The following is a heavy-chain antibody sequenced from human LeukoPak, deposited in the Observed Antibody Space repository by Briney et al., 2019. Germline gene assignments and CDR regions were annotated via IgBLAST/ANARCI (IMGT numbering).Heavy chain of an antibody. CDR1: GGSISSGGYY. Sequence: PSETLSLTCTVSGGSISSGGYYWSWIRQPPGKGLEWIGYIYHSGSTYYNPSLKSRVTISVDRSKNQFSLKLSSVTAADTAVYYCARAILGYCSSTSCSNWFDPWGQETLVTVSS. D-gene: IGHD2-2*01. CDR3: ARAILGYCSSTSCSNWFDP. J-gene: IGHJ5*02. V-gene: IGHV4-30-2*01. CDR2: IYHSGST.